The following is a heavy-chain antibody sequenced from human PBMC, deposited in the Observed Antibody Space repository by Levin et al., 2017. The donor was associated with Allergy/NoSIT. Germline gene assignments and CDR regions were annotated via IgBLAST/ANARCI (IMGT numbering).Heavy chain of an antibody. CDR2: ITYDGSNK. CDR1: GFTFSSYG. D-gene: IGHD6-19*01. V-gene: IGHV3-30*18. J-gene: IGHJ4*02. Sequence: GGSLRLSCAASGFTFSSYGMHWVRQAPGKGLEWVAVITYDGSNKYYADSVKGRFTISRDNSKNTLYLQMNSLRAEDTAVYYCAKSVRRGWYKEVVDYWGQGTLVTVSS. CDR3: AKSVRRGWYKEVVDY.